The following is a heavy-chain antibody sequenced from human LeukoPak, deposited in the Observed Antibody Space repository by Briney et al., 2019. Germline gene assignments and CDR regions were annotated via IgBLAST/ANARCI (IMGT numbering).Heavy chain of an antibody. Sequence: GGSLRLSCAASGFTFSSYSMNWVRQAPGRGLEWVSVIYSGDTTFYADSVKDRFTISRDNSKNTVYLQMNNLRGEDTAMYYCVREFYGPWGQGTLVTVSS. CDR3: VREFYGP. J-gene: IGHJ5*02. CDR2: IYSGDTT. CDR1: GFTFSSYS. D-gene: IGHD4-17*01. V-gene: IGHV3-66*01.